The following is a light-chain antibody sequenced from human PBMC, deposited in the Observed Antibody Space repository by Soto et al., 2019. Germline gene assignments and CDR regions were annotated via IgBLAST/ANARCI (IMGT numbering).Light chain of an antibody. CDR1: QSISTW. Sequence: DIQVTHSPSTLSASFGDRVTITCRASQSISTWLAWYQQKPGRAPKLLIYDSSSLESGVPSRFSGSGSGTEFSLTISSLQPDDFATYYCQQYDSFSSTFGQGTRLEIK. CDR3: QQYDSFSST. CDR2: DSS. J-gene: IGKJ5*01. V-gene: IGKV1-5*01.